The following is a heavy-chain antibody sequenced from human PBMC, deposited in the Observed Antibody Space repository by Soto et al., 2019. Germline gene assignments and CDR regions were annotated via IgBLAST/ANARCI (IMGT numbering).Heavy chain of an antibody. CDR2: IFPSGTT. CDR1: RGSLTSGTYS. V-gene: IGHV4-30-2*01. Sequence: PSETVSLTCAVSRGSLTSGTYSWNWLRQPPGKGLVWIGYIFPSGTTYYNPSLKSRVSISIDVSKNQFSLNLRSLTAADTAGYYCARCRYFDSCDQGTRVTVSS. CDR3: ARCRYFDS. J-gene: IGHJ4*02.